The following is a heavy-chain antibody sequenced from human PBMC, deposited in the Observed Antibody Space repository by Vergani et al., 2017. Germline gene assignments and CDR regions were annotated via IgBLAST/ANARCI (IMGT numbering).Heavy chain of an antibody. CDR3: ARDLRLLYNRFDP. V-gene: IGHV3-33*01. D-gene: IGHD1-14*01. CDR1: GFTFNQYG. Sequence: QVQLVESGGGVVQPGRSLRLSCAASGFTFNQYGMHWVRQAPGKGLEWVAVTWYDGHNKQYADSVKGRFTISRDNSQSTMYLQMNSLRDEDTGVYYCARDLRLLYNRFDPWGQGALVTVSS. CDR2: TWYDGHNK. J-gene: IGHJ5*02.